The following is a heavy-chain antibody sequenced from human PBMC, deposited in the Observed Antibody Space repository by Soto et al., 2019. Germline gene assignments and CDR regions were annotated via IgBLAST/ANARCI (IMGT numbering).Heavy chain of an antibody. Sequence: PGGSLRLSCAASGFTCSHYAMSWVRQAPGKGLEYVSAISSNGGSTYYADSVKGRFTISRDNSKNTLYLQMSSLRAEDTAVYYCVKPGSYSYYFDYWGQGTLVTVSS. CDR3: VKPGSYSYYFDY. J-gene: IGHJ4*02. D-gene: IGHD1-26*01. CDR1: GFTCSHYA. V-gene: IGHV3-64D*06. CDR2: ISSNGGST.